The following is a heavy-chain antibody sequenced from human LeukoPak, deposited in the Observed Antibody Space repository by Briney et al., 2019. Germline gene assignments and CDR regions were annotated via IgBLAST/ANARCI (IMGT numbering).Heavy chain of an antibody. CDR3: ARDLLEARRGIFDY. CDR1: GGSISSNSYY. J-gene: IGHJ4*02. D-gene: IGHD3-3*01. Sequence: SETLSLTCTVSGGSISSNSYYWGWIRQPPGKGLEWIGSIYYSGSTYYNPSLKSRVTISVDTSKNQFSLKLSSVTAADTAVYYCARDLLEARRGIFDYWGQGTLVTVSS. CDR2: IYYSGST. V-gene: IGHV4-39*02.